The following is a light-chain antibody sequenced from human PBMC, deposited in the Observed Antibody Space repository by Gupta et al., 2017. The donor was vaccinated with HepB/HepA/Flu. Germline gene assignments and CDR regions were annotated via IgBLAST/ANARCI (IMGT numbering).Light chain of an antibody. Sequence: DIQMTQSPSSLSASVGDRVIITCRASQTISTYLNWYQHKSGKAPKLLIYATSTLQAGVPSRFSGSGSGTEFSLTISSLQPEDFAIYYCQQTDSSFGIFGQGTTMQIK. V-gene: IGKV1-39*01. CDR1: QTISTY. J-gene: IGKJ2*02. CDR3: QQTDSSFGI. CDR2: ATS.